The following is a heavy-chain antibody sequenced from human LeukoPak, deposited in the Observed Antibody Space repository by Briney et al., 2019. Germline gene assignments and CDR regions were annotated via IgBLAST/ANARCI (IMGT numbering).Heavy chain of an antibody. V-gene: IGHV3-21*01. J-gene: IGHJ3*02. Sequence: GGSLRLSCAASGFTFSSYSMNWVRRAPGKGLEWAPSISSSSSYIYYADSVKGRFTISRDNAKNSLYLQMNSLRAEDTAVYYCARMIGSSWYRGGAFDIWGQGTMVTVSS. CDR2: ISSSSSYI. CDR3: ARMIGSSWYRGGAFDI. CDR1: GFTFSSYS. D-gene: IGHD6-13*01.